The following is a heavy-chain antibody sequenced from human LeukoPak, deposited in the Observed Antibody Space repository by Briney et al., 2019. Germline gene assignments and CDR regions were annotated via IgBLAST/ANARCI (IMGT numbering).Heavy chain of an antibody. CDR3: ARGVAAAATLSPGDY. J-gene: IGHJ4*02. Sequence: GGSLRLSCAASGFTFSSYSMSWVRQAPGKGLEWVSYVSSSSSPIHYADSVKGRFTISRDNAKNSLYLQMNSLRAEDTAVYFCARGVAAAATLSPGDYWGQGTLVTVSS. D-gene: IGHD6-13*01. CDR2: VSSSSSPI. V-gene: IGHV3-48*01. CDR1: GFTFSSYS.